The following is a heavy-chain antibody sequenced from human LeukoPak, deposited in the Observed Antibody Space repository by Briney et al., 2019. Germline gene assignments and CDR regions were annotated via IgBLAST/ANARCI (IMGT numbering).Heavy chain of an antibody. V-gene: IGHV4-30-4*01. CDR2: IYYSGST. J-gene: IGHJ5*02. CDR3: ARQYYYGSGSYWYRENNWFDP. D-gene: IGHD3-10*01. Sequence: PSETLSLTCTVSGGSISSGDYYWSCIRQPPGKGLEWIGYIYYSGSTYYNPSLKSRVTISVDTSKNQFSLKLSSVTAADTAVYYCARQYYYGSGSYWYRENNWFDPWGQGTLVTVSS. CDR1: GGSISSGDYY.